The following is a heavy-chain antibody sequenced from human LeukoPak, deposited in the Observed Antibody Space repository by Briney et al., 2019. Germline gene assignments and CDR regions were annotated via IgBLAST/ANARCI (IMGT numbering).Heavy chain of an antibody. CDR2: SGTAGGT. Sequence: GGSLRLSCAASGFTFSSYAMSWVRQAPGKGLEWVSSSGTAGGTYYADSVKGRFTISRDNSENTLYLQMNSLRTEDTALYYWAKGAMRQQLSDWGQGTLVTVSS. V-gene: IGHV3-23*01. J-gene: IGHJ4*02. CDR1: GFTFSSYA. CDR3: AKGAMRQQLSD. D-gene: IGHD6-13*01.